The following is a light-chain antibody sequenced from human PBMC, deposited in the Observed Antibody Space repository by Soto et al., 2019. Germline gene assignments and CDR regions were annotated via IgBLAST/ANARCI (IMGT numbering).Light chain of an antibody. CDR2: AAS. CDR3: QQTYTTPLT. J-gene: IGKJ4*01. V-gene: IGKV1-39*01. CDR1: QRISSY. Sequence: DTQLTQSPSSLSASVADRVTITCRTSQRISSYLNWFQQKPGKAPKLLIYAASTLQSGVPSRFSGSGSGTHFTLTISDLQPEDFATYYCQQTYTTPLTFGGGTKVDIK.